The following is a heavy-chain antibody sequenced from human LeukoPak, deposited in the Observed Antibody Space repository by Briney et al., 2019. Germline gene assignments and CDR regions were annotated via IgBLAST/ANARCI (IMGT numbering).Heavy chain of an antibody. D-gene: IGHD2-2*01. CDR3: ARVGRSIRYCSSTSCHNGDY. V-gene: IGHV3-21*01. CDR2: ISSSSSYI. CDR1: GFTFSSYS. Sequence: GGSLRLSCAASGFTFSSYSMNWVRQAPGKGLEWVSSISSSSSYIYYADSVKGRFTISRDDAKNSLYLQMNSLRAEDTAVYYCARVGRSIRYCSSTSCHNGDYWGQGTLVTVSS. J-gene: IGHJ4*02.